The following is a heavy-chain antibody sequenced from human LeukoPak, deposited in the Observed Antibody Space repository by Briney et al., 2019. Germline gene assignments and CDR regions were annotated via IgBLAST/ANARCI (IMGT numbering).Heavy chain of an antibody. J-gene: IGHJ4*02. Sequence: PGWSLRLSCAASGFTFSSYWMSWVRQAPGKGLEWVANIKQDGSEKYYVDSVKGRFTISRDNVKNSLYLQMNSLRAEDTAVYYCARSTRRSGSYGNFDYWGQGTLVTVSS. CDR3: ARSTRRSGSYGNFDY. V-gene: IGHV3-7*01. CDR1: GFTFSSYW. D-gene: IGHD1-26*01. CDR2: IKQDGSEK.